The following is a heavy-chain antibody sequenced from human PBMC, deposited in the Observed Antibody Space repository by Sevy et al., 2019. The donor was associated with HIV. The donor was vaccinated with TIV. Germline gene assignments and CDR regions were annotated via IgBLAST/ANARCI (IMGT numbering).Heavy chain of an antibody. D-gene: IGHD1-26*01. CDR1: GYTFTSYG. V-gene: IGHV1-18*04. CDR2: ISGNNGNT. CDR3: ARDYVGFQRPSDY. Sequence: ASVKVSCKASGYTFTSYGINWVRQAPGQGLEWMGWISGNNGNTNYAQKLQGRVTMTTDTSTSTIYMELRSLRSDDTAVYYCARDYVGFQRPSDYWGQGTLVTVSS. J-gene: IGHJ4*02.